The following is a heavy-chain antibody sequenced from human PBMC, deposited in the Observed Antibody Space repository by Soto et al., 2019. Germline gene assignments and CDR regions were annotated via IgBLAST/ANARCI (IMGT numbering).Heavy chain of an antibody. CDR2: LYIADGT. V-gene: IGHV3-53*01. D-gene: IGHD2-15*01. CDR1: VFTVSGKKY. CDR3: ATWLLREHAFDI. J-gene: IGHJ3*02. Sequence: PGWSLRLSCASTVFTVSGKKYITWVRQAPGKGLEWVSALYIADGTFYADSVKGRFTVSIDSSKNTVYLQMNNLSPEDTAVYYCATWLLREHAFDIWGLGTMVTVSS.